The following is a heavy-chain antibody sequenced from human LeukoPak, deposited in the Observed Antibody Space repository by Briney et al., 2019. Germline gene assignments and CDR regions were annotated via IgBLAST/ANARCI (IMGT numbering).Heavy chain of an antibody. V-gene: IGHV4-59*01. J-gene: IGHJ4*02. CDR2: IFYSGST. CDR3: ARAGSSWYSLDY. CDR1: GGSISSYY. D-gene: IGHD6-13*01. Sequence: ASETLSLTCTVSGGSISSYYWSWIRQPPGKGLERIGFIFYSGSTNYNPSLRSRVTISVDTSKSQFSLKLSSVTAADTAVYYCARAGSSWYSLDYWGQGTLVTVSS.